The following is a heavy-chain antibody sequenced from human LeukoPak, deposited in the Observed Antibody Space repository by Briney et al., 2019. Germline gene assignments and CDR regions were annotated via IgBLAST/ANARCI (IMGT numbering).Heavy chain of an antibody. V-gene: IGHV1-18*01. CDR2: ITASNGNT. Sequence: GASVKVSCKASGYTFTNYGISWGRRAPGKGLEGMKWITASNGNTNYAQNLQGRVTMTTDTSTSTAYMELRSLRSDDTAVYYCARGRGNCSGGSCYLYYFDYWGQGTLVTVSS. J-gene: IGHJ4*02. D-gene: IGHD2-15*01. CDR1: GYTFTNYG. CDR3: ARGRGNCSGGSCYLYYFDY.